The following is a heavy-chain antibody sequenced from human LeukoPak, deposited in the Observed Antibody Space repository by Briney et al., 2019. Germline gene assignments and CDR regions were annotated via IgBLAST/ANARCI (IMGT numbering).Heavy chain of an antibody. Sequence: PSETLSLTCTVSGGSISSSSYYWGWIRQPPGKGLEWIGSIYHSGSTYYNPSLKSRVTISVDTSKNQFSLKLSSVTAADTAVHYCARQGDPNYGDAIDYWGQGTLVTVSS. CDR1: GGSISSSSYY. CDR3: ARQGDPNYGDAIDY. D-gene: IGHD4-17*01. CDR2: IYHSGST. J-gene: IGHJ4*02. V-gene: IGHV4-39*01.